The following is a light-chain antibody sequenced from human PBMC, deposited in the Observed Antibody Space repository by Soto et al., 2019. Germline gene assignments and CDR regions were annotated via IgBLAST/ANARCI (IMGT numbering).Light chain of an antibody. V-gene: IGKV1-33*01. Sequence: DIQMTQSPSSLSASVGDRATITCQASQDISKNLNWYQQKPGKAPKLLIYGASNSKTGVPSRFSGSGSGTYFTFTSSSLQPEDIATYYFQQYDNLLTFGGGTKVEIK. CDR2: GAS. J-gene: IGKJ4*01. CDR1: QDISKN. CDR3: QQYDNLLT.